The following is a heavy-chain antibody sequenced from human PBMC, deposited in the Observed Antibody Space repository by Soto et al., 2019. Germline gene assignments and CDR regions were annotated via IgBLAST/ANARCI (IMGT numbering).Heavy chain of an antibody. CDR1: GGSISSSSYY. CDR3: ARHDRTTVPTFEY. CDR2: IYYSGST. V-gene: IGHV4-39*01. J-gene: IGHJ4*02. D-gene: IGHD4-4*01. Sequence: SETLSLTCTVSGGSISSSSYYWGWIRQPPGKGLEWIGSIYYSGSTYYNPSLKSRVTISVDTSKNKFSLKLSSATAADTAVYDGARHDRTTVPTFEYWGQGALVTVSS.